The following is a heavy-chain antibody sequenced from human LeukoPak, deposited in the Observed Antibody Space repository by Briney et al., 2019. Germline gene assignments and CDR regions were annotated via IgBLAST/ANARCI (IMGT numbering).Heavy chain of an antibody. CDR2: ISAYNGNT. V-gene: IGHV1-18*01. J-gene: IGHJ4*02. D-gene: IGHD6-13*01. CDR1: GYTFTSYG. CDR3: ARWGGAYSSSPYFDY. Sequence: GASVKVSCKASGYTFTSYGISWVRQAPGQGLEGMGWISAYNGNTNYAQKLQGRVTMTTDTSTSTAYMELRSLRSDDTAVYYWARWGGAYSSSPYFDYWGQGTLVTVSS.